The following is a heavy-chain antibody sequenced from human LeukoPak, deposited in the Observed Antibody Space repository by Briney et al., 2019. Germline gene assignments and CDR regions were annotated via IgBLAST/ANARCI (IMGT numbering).Heavy chain of an antibody. CDR2: INHSGST. J-gene: IGHJ4*02. Sequence: SETLSLTCAVYGGSFSGYYWSWIRQSPGKGLEWIGEINHSGSTNYNPSLKSRVTISVDTSKNQFSLKLSSVTAADTAVYYCARGFSTGGWVDYWGQGTLVTVSS. V-gene: IGHV4-34*01. CDR3: ARGFSTGGWVDY. CDR1: GGSFSGYY. D-gene: IGHD2/OR15-2a*01.